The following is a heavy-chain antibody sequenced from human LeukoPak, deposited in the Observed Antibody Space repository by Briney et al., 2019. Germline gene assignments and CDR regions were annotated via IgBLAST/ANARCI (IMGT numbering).Heavy chain of an antibody. D-gene: IGHD3-22*01. CDR3: ARSITMIVQGAFDI. Sequence: KISCKASGGTFSSYAISWVRQAPGQGLEWMGGIIPIFGTANYAQKFQGRVTITADESTSTAYMELSSLRSEDTAVYYCARSITMIVQGAFDIWGQGTMVTVSS. J-gene: IGHJ3*02. CDR1: GGTFSSYA. V-gene: IGHV1-69*01. CDR2: IIPIFGTA.